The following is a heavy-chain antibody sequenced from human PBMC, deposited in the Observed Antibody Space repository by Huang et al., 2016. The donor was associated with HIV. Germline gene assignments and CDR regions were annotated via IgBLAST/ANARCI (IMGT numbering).Heavy chain of an antibody. CDR1: GYDFGSYG. V-gene: IGHV1-18*01. Sequence: QVQLVQSGGEVKQPGASVRVSCKASGYDFGSYGMSWVRQAPGQGLEWLVWSGRDSRDTGTAQKCQGRVTMTTDRSATTTYMELRSLRYDDTAVYYCARDTYYTDIWKRNDASFLWGQGTMITVYS. CDR2: SGRDSRDT. J-gene: IGHJ3*01. CDR3: ARDTYYTDIWKRNDASFL. D-gene: IGHD3-22*01.